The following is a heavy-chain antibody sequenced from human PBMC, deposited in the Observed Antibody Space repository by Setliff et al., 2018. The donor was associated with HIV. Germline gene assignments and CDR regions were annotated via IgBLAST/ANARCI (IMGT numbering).Heavy chain of an antibody. CDR3: AKGAGFYGDYTFDH. J-gene: IGHJ4*02. Sequence: TSETLSLTCTASGPSINIHYWSWIRQSPGKGFEWIGYIYSTGSTNYNPSLQSRVTISMVASRNQFSLKVTSVTAADTAVYYCAKGAGFYGDYTFDHWGQGRQVTVSS. CDR2: IYSTGST. D-gene: IGHD4-17*01. V-gene: IGHV4-59*11. CDR1: GPSINIHY.